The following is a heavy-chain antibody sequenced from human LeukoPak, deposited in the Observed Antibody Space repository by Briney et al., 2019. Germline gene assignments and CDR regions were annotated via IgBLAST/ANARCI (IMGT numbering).Heavy chain of an antibody. Sequence: PSQTLSLTCAVSGGSISSGGYSWSWIRQPPGKGLEWIGYIYHSGSTYYNPSLKSRVTISVDRSKNQFSLKLSSVTAADTAVYYCARVGEGYYDNNNWLDPWGQGTLVTVSS. J-gene: IGHJ5*02. CDR3: ARVGEGYYDNNNWLDP. V-gene: IGHV4-30-2*01. CDR1: GGSISSGGYS. CDR2: IYHSGST. D-gene: IGHD3-22*01.